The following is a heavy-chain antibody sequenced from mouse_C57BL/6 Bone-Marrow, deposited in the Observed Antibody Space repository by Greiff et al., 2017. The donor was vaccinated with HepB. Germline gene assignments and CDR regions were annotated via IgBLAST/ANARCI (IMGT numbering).Heavy chain of an antibody. CDR1: GYTFTSYT. J-gene: IGHJ4*01. Sequence: VQRVESGAELARPGASVKMSCKASGYTFTSYTMHWVKQRPGQGLEWIGYINPSSGDTKYNQKFKDKATLTADKSSSTAYMQLSSLTSEDSAVYYCAGDYYYAMDYWGQGTSVTVSS. CDR2: INPSSGDT. V-gene: IGHV1-4*01. CDR3: AGDYYYAMDY.